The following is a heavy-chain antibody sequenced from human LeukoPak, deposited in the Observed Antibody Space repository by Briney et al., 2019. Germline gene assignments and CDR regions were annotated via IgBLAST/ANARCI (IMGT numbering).Heavy chain of an antibody. CDR1: GGTFSTYA. Sequence: AASVKVSCKASGGTFSTYAISWVRQAPGQGLEWMGGIIPIFGTANYAQKFQGRVTITADESTSTAYMELSSLRSEDAAVYYCARRGGLRHWSFDSWGQGTLVTVSS. V-gene: IGHV1-69*13. CDR2: IIPIFGTA. CDR3: ARRGGLRHWSFDS. D-gene: IGHD4-17*01. J-gene: IGHJ4*02.